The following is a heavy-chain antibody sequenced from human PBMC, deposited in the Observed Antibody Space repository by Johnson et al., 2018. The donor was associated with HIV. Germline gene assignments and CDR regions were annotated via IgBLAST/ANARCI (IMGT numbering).Heavy chain of an antibody. Sequence: VQLVESGGGLVQPGGSLRLSCAASGFTFSSYWMSWVRPAPGKGLEWVANIKQAGSEKYYVDSVKGRFTISRDNAKNSLYLQMNSLRAEDTAVYYCARGGSCYNAHFDIWGQGTMVTVSS. CDR3: ARGGSCYNAHFDI. CDR2: IKQAGSEK. D-gene: IGHD2-15*01. V-gene: IGHV3-7*04. CDR1: GFTFSSYW. J-gene: IGHJ3*02.